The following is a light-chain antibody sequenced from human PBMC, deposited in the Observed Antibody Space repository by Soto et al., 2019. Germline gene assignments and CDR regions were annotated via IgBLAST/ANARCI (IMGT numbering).Light chain of an antibody. CDR2: WAS. J-gene: IGKJ2*01. CDR3: QLYYSTPH. CDR1: QSVLYSSNNKNY. V-gene: IGKV4-1*01. Sequence: DIVMTQSPDSLAVSLGERATINCKSSQSVLYSSNNKNYLAWYQQKPGQPPKLLIYWASTRESGVPDRFSGSGSGTDFTLTISSPQAEVVAVYYCQLYYSTPHFGQGTMLEIK.